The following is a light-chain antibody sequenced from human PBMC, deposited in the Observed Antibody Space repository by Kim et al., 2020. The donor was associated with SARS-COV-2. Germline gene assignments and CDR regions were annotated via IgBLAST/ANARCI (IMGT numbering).Light chain of an antibody. CDR3: LQDYNYPRT. V-gene: IGKV1-6*01. CDR1: QGIRND. J-gene: IGKJ1*01. CDR2: GAS. Sequence: AIQMTQSPSSLSASVGDRVTITCRASQGIRNDLGWYQQKPGKAPKLLIYGASSLQSGVPSRFSGSGSGTDFTLTISSLQPEDFASYYCLQDYNYPRTFCQGTKVDIK.